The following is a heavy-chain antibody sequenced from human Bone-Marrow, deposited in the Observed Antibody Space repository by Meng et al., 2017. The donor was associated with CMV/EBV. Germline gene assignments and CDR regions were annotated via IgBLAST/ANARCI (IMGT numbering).Heavy chain of an antibody. Sequence: KAFGYSFTDYYMHWVRQAPGQGLELMGRINTNNGDTTSSQRFQGRVTMTRDTSISTAYMGLRGLRSDDAAVYYCARVHSAGSGYFDSWGQGTLVTVSS. V-gene: IGHV1-2*02. CDR2: INTNNGDT. CDR1: GYSFTDYY. J-gene: IGHJ4*02. CDR3: ARVHSAGSGYFDS. D-gene: IGHD3-22*01.